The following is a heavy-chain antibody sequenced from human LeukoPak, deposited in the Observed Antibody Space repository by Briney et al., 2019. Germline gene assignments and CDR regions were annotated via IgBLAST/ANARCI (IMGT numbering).Heavy chain of an antibody. CDR1: GFTFSDYY. Sequence: PGRSLTLSCAASGFTFSDYYMSWIRQAPGKGLEWVSYISSSGSTIYYADSVKGRFTISRDNAKNSLYLQMNSQRAEDTAVYYCARDVRPTVTATFDYWGQGTLVTVSS. D-gene: IGHD4-17*01. J-gene: IGHJ4*02. V-gene: IGHV3-11*01. CDR2: ISSSGSTI. CDR3: ARDVRPTVTATFDY.